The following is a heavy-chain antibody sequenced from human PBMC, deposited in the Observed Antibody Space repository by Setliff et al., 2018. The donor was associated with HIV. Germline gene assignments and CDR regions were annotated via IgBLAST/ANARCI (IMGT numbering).Heavy chain of an antibody. J-gene: IGHJ6*03. CDR2: MNPKSGNT. CDR3: ARGAWYSSGWYSSRYMDV. Sequence: ASVKVSCKASGYTFTGYYMHWVRQAPGQGLEWMGWMNPKSGNTGYAQKFQGRVTMTRDTSISTAYMELSSLRSDDTAVYYCARGAWYSSGWYSSRYMDVWGKGTTVTVS. D-gene: IGHD6-19*01. V-gene: IGHV1-8*02. CDR1: GYTFTGYY.